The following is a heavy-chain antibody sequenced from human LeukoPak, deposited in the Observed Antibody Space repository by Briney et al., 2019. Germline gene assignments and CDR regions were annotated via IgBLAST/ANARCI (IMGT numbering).Heavy chain of an antibody. D-gene: IGHD5-12*01. Sequence: SETLSLTCTVSGGSISSYYWSWIRQPPGKGLEWIGYIYYSGSTNYNPSLKSRVTISVDTSKNQFSLKLSSVTAADTAVYYSAKMGYGDAFDIWGQGTMVTVSS. CDR3: AKMGYGDAFDI. CDR2: IYYSGST. CDR1: GGSISSYY. J-gene: IGHJ3*02. V-gene: IGHV4-59*01.